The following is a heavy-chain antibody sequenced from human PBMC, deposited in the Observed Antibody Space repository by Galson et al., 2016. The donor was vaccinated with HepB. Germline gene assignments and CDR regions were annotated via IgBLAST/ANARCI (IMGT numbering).Heavy chain of an antibody. Sequence: SVKVSCKASGYTFTTYGISWVRQAPGQGLEWMGWISADHVNTKYAQKFQGRVTMTTDTTTSTAYMELRSLRSDDTAIYYCAGDPEKSLIWFGEWHLFDPWGQGTLVTVSS. CDR1: GYTFTTYG. CDR3: AGDPEKSLIWFGEWHLFDP. CDR2: ISADHVNT. V-gene: IGHV1-18*04. D-gene: IGHD3-10*01. J-gene: IGHJ5*02.